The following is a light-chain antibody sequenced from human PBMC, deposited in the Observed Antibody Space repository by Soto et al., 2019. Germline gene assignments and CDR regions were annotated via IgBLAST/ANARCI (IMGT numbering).Light chain of an antibody. CDR2: DAS. V-gene: IGKV3-20*01. Sequence: EIVLTQSPGTLSLSPGERATLSCRASQSVSSSCLAWYQQKPGQAPRLLIYDASSRATGIPDRFSGSGSGTDFTLTISRLEPEDFAVYYCQQYAGSPRTFGQGTKVDIK. J-gene: IGKJ1*01. CDR1: QSVSSSC. CDR3: QQYAGSPRT.